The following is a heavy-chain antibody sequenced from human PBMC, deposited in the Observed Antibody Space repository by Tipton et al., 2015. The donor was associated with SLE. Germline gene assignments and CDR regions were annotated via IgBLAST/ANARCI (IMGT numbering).Heavy chain of an antibody. CDR1: GFTFSAYG. Sequence: GSLRLSCAASGFTFSAYGMHWVRQAPGKGLEWVAFIRFDGRKNYYADSVKGRFTISKDNPKNTLFLQMHSLRPEDTAVYYCAKAEQWYYFDYWGQGTLVTVSS. CDR3: AKAEQWYYFDY. V-gene: IGHV3-30*02. D-gene: IGHD6-19*01. CDR2: IRFDGRKN. J-gene: IGHJ4*02.